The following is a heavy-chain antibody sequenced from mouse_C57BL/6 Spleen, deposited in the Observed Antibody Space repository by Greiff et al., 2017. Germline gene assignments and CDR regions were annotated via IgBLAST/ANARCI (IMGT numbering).Heavy chain of an antibody. D-gene: IGHD5-1-1*01. CDR3: TTHTQVDY. V-gene: IGHV14-1*01. J-gene: IGHJ4*01. Sequence: VQLQQSGAELVRPGASVKLSCTASGFTFTDYYMHWVKQRPEQGLEWIGMIDPDDGDTQYAPKFQGKATMTADTSSNTAYLQLSSLTSEDTAVYYCTTHTQVDYWGQGTTVTVSS. CDR1: GFTFTDYY. CDR2: IDPDDGDT.